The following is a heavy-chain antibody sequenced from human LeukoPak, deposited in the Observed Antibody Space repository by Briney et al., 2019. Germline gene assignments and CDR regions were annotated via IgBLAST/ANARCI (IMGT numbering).Heavy chain of an antibody. Sequence: KTSETLSLTCTVSGGSISTSNYYWGWIRQPPGKGLEWIGNIFYSGSTYYSPSLRSRVTISLDTSRNQFSLKLNSVTAADTAVYYCARDRWGWLRWGQGTLVTVSS. CDR2: IFYSGST. CDR3: ARDRWGWLR. D-gene: IGHD5-12*01. V-gene: IGHV4-39*07. J-gene: IGHJ4*02. CDR1: GGSISTSNYY.